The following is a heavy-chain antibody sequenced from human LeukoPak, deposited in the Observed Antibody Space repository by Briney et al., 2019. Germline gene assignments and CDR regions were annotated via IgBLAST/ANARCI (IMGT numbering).Heavy chain of an antibody. V-gene: IGHV3-7*01. CDR2: IKQDGSEK. J-gene: IGHJ4*02. CDR1: GFTFSIYW. Sequence: GGSLRLSCATSGFTFSIYWMSWVRQAPGKGLEWVANIKQDGSEKYYVDSVKGRFTISRDNAKNSLYLQMNSLRAEDTAVYYCASCSSTSCIDRPYYFDYWGQGTLVTVSS. CDR3: ASCSSTSCIDRPYYFDY. D-gene: IGHD2-2*01.